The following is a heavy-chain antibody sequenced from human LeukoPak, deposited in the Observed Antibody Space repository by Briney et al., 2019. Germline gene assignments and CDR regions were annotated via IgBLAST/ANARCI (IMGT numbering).Heavy chain of an antibody. V-gene: IGHV3-7*01. J-gene: IGHJ4*02. D-gene: IGHD2-15*01. CDR1: GFSFSAYW. CDR3: TRFGYVAAVDV. Sequence: GGSPRLSCAASGFSFSAYWMTWVRQAPGTGLGWVANINPAGSETYYVDPVKGRFSISRDNAKNLVYLQMNSLRAEDTAVYHCTRFGYVAAVDVWGQGTPVTVSS. CDR2: INPAGSET.